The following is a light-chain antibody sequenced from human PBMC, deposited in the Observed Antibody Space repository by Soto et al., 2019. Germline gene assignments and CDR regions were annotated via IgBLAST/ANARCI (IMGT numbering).Light chain of an antibody. Sequence: EIVMTQSPATLSVSPGERATLSCRASQSVSSNLAWYQQKPGQAPRLLIYGASTRATGIPARFSGSGSGTEFTLTISSLEPEDFAVYYCQQRPNWPLTFGGGTKVEIK. V-gene: IGKV3-15*01. J-gene: IGKJ4*01. CDR3: QQRPNWPLT. CDR2: GAS. CDR1: QSVSSN.